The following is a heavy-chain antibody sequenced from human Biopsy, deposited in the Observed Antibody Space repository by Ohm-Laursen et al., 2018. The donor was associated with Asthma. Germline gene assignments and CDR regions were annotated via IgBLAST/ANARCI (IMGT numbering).Heavy chain of an antibody. CDR2: HDHAEGGT. J-gene: IGHJ4*02. V-gene: IGHV1-24*01. CDR3: ASDFPKDYVRYNFQF. CDR1: GYSLTDLS. D-gene: IGHD4-17*01. Sequence: ASVKVSCKISGYSLTDLSMHWVRQAPGQGLEWMGGHDHAEGGTVNARRFQGRVTMTEDTSTDTAYMELSSLSSDDTAVYYCASDFPKDYVRYNFQFWGQGTLVPVSS.